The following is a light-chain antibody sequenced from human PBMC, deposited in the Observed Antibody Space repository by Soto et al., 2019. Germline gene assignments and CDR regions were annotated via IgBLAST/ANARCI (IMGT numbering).Light chain of an antibody. J-gene: IGKJ4*01. CDR3: QHFNNWPLT. CDR1: QSVSNN. Sequence: EIVMTQSPATLSVSPGDTATLSCRASQSVSNNLAWYQQKPGQAPRLLIYGASNGATGIPARFSGSGSGTEFTLTISSLRSEDFAVCYCQHFNNWPLTFGGGTKVEIK. CDR2: GAS. V-gene: IGKV3-15*01.